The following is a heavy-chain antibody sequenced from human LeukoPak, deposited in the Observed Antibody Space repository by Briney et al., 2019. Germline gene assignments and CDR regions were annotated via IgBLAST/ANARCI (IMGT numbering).Heavy chain of an antibody. D-gene: IGHD3-3*01. J-gene: IGHJ4*02. CDR1: GDSISSGDYY. V-gene: IGHV4-30-4*01. Sequence: SETLSLTCSVSGDSISSGDYYWSWIRQPPGKGLEWIGYIYYSGSTYYNPSLKSRVTISVDTSKNQFSLKLSSVTAADSAVYYCARESTIFGVVIEYYWGQGTLVTVSS. CDR3: ARESTIFGVVIEYY. CDR2: IYYSGST.